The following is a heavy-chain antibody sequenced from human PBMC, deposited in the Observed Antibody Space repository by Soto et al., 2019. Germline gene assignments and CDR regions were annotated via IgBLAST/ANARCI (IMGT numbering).Heavy chain of an antibody. CDR1: GFTFDDYT. Sequence: EVQLVESGGVVVQPGGSLRLSCAASGFTFDDYTMHWVRQAPGKGWEWVSLISWDGGSTYYADSVKGRFTISRDTSKNSLYLQMNSLRTEDTALYYCAKDIGPAVHYNYDFWSGYYDYWGQGTLVTVSS. CDR2: ISWDGGST. V-gene: IGHV3-43*01. J-gene: IGHJ4*02. D-gene: IGHD3-3*01. CDR3: AKDIGPAVHYNYDFWSGYYDY.